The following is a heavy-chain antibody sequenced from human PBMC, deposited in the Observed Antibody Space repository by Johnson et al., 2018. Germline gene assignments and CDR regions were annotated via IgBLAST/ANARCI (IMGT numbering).Heavy chain of an antibody. J-gene: IGHJ3*02. CDR2: TYYRSKWYN. CDR1: GDRVSSNSAT. D-gene: IGHD2-15*01. CDR3: ASVAGETYGLRPFYI. V-gene: IGHV6-1*01. Sequence: VQLQESGPGLVKPSQTLSLTCVISGDRVSSNSATWNWIRQSPSRGLEWLGRTYYRSKWYNDSAVSVRSRITINPDPSKNQFSLQLNSVTPEDTAVYYCASVAGETYGLRPFYIWSQGTTVTVSS.